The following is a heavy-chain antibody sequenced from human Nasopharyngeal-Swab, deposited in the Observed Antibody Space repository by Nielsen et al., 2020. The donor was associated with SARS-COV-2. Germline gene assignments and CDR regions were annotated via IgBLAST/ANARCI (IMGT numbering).Heavy chain of an antibody. V-gene: IGHV4-61*02. CDR1: GDSIDTGSYS. J-gene: IGHJ6*02. Sequence: LRLSCTVSGDSIDTGSYSCAWIRQPAGKGLEWIGLFYTNGFTNYNPALKSRVTTSEDTAKNQFSLQLTSATAADSGVYFCARGFGGYFYYGLDVWGQGTTVTVSS. CDR3: ARGFGGYFYYGLDV. D-gene: IGHD2-15*01. CDR2: FYTNGFT.